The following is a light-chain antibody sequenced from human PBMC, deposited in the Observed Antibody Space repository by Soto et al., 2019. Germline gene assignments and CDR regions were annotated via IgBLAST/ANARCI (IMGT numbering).Light chain of an antibody. V-gene: IGKV1-16*02. CDR1: QGISKY. Sequence: DIQMTQSPSSLSASVGDRVIITCRASQGISKYLAWFQQKPGKAPESLIYGASSLESGVPTKFSGSGSGTDFTLTISSLQPEDIATYYGLQYNSYPPTFGQGTKLEIK. J-gene: IGKJ2*01. CDR2: GAS. CDR3: LQYNSYPPT.